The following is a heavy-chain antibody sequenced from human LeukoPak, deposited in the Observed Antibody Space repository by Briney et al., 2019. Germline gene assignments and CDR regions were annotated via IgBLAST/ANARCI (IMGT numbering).Heavy chain of an antibody. D-gene: IGHD1-26*01. CDR3: AKGAKRVVGATTHWFDP. Sequence: GGSLRLSCEASGFTFSSYAMSWVRQAPGKGLEWVSGFSGSGGSTYYADSVKGRFTISRDNSKNTLYLQMNSLRDEDTAVYYCAKGAKRVVGATTHWFDPWGQGTLVTVSS. V-gene: IGHV3-23*01. J-gene: IGHJ5*02. CDR2: FSGSGGST. CDR1: GFTFSSYA.